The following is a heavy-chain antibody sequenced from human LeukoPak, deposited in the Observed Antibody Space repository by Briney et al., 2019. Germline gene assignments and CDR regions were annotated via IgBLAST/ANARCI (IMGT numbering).Heavy chain of an antibody. CDR1: GFTFSTYN. D-gene: IGHD1-26*01. J-gene: IGHJ3*02. CDR2: ISSSSNYI. V-gene: IGHV3-21*01. Sequence: GGSLRLSCAASGFTFSTYNMDWVRQAPGKGLEWVSSISSSSNYIYYADSVKGRFTISRDNAKNSRYLQMNSLRAEDTDVYYCARDVGASAPDAFDIWGQGTMVTVSS. CDR3: ARDVGASAPDAFDI.